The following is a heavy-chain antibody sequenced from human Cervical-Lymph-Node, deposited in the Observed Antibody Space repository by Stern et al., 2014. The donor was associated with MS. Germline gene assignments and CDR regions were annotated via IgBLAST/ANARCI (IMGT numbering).Heavy chain of an antibody. CDR3: ARGGPYNSVSQGAFHI. CDR2: IIPIFDTP. J-gene: IGHJ3*02. V-gene: IGHV1-69*01. CDR1: GGTFSNFI. Sequence: QVQLVQSGAEVKKPGSSVKVSCKASGGTFSNFIISWVRQAPGQGLQWMGGIIPIFDTPNYAQKFQVRVTITADESTNTSYMELSSLRSEDTAMYYCARGGPYNSVSQGAFHIWGQGTMVTVSS. D-gene: IGHD6-19*01.